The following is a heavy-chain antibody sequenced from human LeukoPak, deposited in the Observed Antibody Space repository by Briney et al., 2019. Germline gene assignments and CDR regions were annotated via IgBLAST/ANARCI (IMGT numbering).Heavy chain of an antibody. CDR3: TSDRVCNTFDY. Sequence: GGSLRLSCAASGFTFSSSWMTWVRQAPGKGLEWVANIKQDGSVRNYVDSVKGRFTISRDNAKNSLYLQMNSLRDEDTAAYYCTSDRVCNTFDYWGQGTLVTVSS. CDR2: IKQDGSVR. D-gene: IGHD2-8*01. V-gene: IGHV3-7*01. CDR1: GFTFSSSW. J-gene: IGHJ4*02.